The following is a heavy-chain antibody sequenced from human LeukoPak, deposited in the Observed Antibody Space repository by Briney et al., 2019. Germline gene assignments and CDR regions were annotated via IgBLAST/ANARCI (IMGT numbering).Heavy chain of an antibody. Sequence: SVKVSCKASGDTFSRYAISWVRQAPGQGLEWMGGIIPVLSTANYAQKFQDRVTVTADESTSTTYMELSSLKSEDRAVYYCATTGGDIYYYYMDVWGKGTTVTISS. V-gene: IGHV1-69*13. CDR1: GDTFSRYA. CDR3: ATTGGDIYYYYMDV. D-gene: IGHD3-16*01. CDR2: IIPVLSTA. J-gene: IGHJ6*03.